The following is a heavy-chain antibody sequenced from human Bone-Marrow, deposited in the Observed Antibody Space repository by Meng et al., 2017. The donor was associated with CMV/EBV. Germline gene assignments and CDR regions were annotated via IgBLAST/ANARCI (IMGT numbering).Heavy chain of an antibody. J-gene: IGHJ4*02. V-gene: IGHV3-23*01. CDR2: IGGRGDMT. CDR1: GFIFTNYA. D-gene: IGHD3-10*01. CDR3: AKETRGSIDY. Sequence: GESLKISCAASGFIFTNYAMSWVRQAPGKRPEWVSGIGGRGDMTYYADSVKGRFTISRDISKNTLYLQMNSLRAEDTAVYYCAKETRGSIDYWGQGTLVTVSS.